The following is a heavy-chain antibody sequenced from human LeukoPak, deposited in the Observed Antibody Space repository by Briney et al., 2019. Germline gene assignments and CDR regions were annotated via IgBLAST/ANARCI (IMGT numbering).Heavy chain of an antibody. D-gene: IGHD6-6*01. V-gene: IGHV3-7*01. CDR1: GFTFSRYG. Sequence: GGSLRLSCAAAGFTFSRYGMHWVRQAPGKGLEWVANIKEDGSEKYYVDSVKGRFTISRDNAKNSLHLQMNSLRAEDTAVYYCARALSAALDYWGQGIPVTVSS. CDR2: IKEDGSEK. CDR3: ARALSAALDY. J-gene: IGHJ4*02.